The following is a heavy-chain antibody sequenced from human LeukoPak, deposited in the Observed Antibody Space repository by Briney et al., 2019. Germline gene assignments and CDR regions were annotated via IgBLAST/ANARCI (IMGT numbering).Heavy chain of an antibody. CDR3: ARGGVGARRAAFDI. CDR2: IKQDESEK. CDR1: GFTFSSYW. Sequence: GGSLRLSCAASGFTFSSYWMSWVRQAPGKGLEWVANIKQDESEKYYVDSLKGRFTISRDNSKNTLYPQMNSLRAEDTAVYYCARGGVGARRAAFDIWGQGTMVTVSS. V-gene: IGHV3-7*03. D-gene: IGHD1-26*01. J-gene: IGHJ3*02.